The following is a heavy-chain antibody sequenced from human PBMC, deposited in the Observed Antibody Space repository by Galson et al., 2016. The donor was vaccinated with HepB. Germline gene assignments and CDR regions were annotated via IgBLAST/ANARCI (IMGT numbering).Heavy chain of an antibody. J-gene: IGHJ6*03. CDR1: GGSISSNSHY. V-gene: IGHV4-39*02. CDR3: ARDLEWLSRYYYMDV. D-gene: IGHD3-3*01. Sequence: SETLSLTCTVSGGSISSNSHYWVWFRQPPGKGLEWIGSIHYTGSTYYNPSLKSRVTISVATSKNQFSLKLSSVTAADTAVYYCARDLEWLSRYYYMDVWGKGTTVTVSS. CDR2: IHYTGST.